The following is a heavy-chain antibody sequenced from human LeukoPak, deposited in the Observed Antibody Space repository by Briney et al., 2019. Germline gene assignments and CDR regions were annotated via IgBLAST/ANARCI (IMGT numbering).Heavy chain of an antibody. D-gene: IGHD6-13*01. V-gene: IGHV3-53*01. CDR1: GFTVSSNY. J-gene: IGHJ4*02. CDR3: ARSYSSSWYGDY. Sequence: TGGSLRLSCAASGFTVSSNYMSWVRQAPGKGLEWVSVIYSGGSTYYADSAKGRFTISRDNSKNTLYLQMNSLRAEDTAVYYCARSYSSSWYGDYWGQGTLVTVSS. CDR2: IYSGGST.